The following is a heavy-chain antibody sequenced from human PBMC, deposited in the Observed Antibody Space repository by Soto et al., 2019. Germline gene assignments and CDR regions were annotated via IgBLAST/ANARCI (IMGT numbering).Heavy chain of an antibody. CDR2: IYYSGST. Sequence: QLQLQESGPGLVKPSETLSLTCTVSGGSISSSSYYWGWIRQPPGKGLEWIGSIYYSGSTYYNPSLKRRVTLSVDTSKNQFSLKLSSVTAADTAVYYCARPLGGSGSSNWFDPWGQGTLVTVSS. J-gene: IGHJ5*02. D-gene: IGHD3-10*01. CDR3: ARPLGGSGSSNWFDP. CDR1: GGSISSSSYY. V-gene: IGHV4-39*01.